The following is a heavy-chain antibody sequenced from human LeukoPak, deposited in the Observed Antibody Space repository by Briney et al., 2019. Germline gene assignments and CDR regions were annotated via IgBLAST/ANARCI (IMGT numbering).Heavy chain of an antibody. CDR1: GFTFSSYA. J-gene: IGHJ4*02. V-gene: IGHV3-30*04. D-gene: IGHD2-15*01. CDR2: ISYDGSNK. CDR3: ARDGCCSGGSCYLDY. Sequence: GRSLRLSCAASGFTFSSYAMHWVRQAPGKGLEWVAVISYDGSNKYYADSVKGRFTISRDNSKNTLYLQMNSLRAEDTAVYYCARDGCCSGGSCYLDYWGQGTLVTVSS.